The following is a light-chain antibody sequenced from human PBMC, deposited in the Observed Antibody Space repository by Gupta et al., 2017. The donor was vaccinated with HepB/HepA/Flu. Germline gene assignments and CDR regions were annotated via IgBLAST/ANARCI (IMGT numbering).Light chain of an antibody. J-gene: IGKJ3*01. V-gene: IGKV3-20*01. CDR1: QSLTSSY. CDR2: GAS. CDR3: QQDGTSPIT. Sequence: IVLTQYPGTLSLSPGERATFSCRASQSLTSSYLAWTQLKPGQAPRLHIYGASSRAPGIPDRSSDSGSGTAFTLSISRLEPEDFAVYYCQQDGTSPITFGHGTKVDIK.